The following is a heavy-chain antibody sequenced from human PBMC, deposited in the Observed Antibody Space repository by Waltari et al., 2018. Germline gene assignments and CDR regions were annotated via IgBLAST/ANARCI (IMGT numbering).Heavy chain of an antibody. CDR2: IWYDGSNK. V-gene: IGHV3-33*01. Sequence: QVQLVESGGGVVQPGRSLRLSCAASGFTFSSYGMPWVRQAPGKGREWVAVIWYDGSNKYYADSVKGRFTISRDNSKNTLYLQMNSLRAEDTAVYYCARDLMGLDYWGQGTLVTVSS. D-gene: IGHD1-26*01. CDR1: GFTFSSYG. J-gene: IGHJ4*02. CDR3: ARDLMGLDY.